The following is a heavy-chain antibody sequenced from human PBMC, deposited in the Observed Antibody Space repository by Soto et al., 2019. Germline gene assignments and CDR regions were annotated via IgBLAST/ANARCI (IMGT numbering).Heavy chain of an antibody. Sequence: PSQTLSLTCAISGDSVSSNSAAWNWIRQSPSRGLEWLGRTYYRSKWYNDYAVSVKSRITINPDTSKNQFSLQLNSVTPEDTAVYYCASQPTYYYGSGSRYYFDYWGQGTLVTVSS. CDR3: ASQPTYYYGSGSRYYFDY. CDR2: TYYRSKWYN. D-gene: IGHD3-10*01. V-gene: IGHV6-1*01. CDR1: GDSVSSNSAA. J-gene: IGHJ4*02.